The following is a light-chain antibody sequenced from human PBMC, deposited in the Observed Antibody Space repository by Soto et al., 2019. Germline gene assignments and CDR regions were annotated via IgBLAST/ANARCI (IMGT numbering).Light chain of an antibody. Sequence: DIQITQSPSTLSGSVGDRVTITCRASQTISSWLAWYQQKPGKAPKLLIYKASTLKSGVPSRFSGSGSGTEFTLTISSLQPDDFDTYYCQHYNSYYEAFGQGTKV. CDR2: KAS. CDR1: QTISSW. CDR3: QHYNSYYEA. J-gene: IGKJ1*01. V-gene: IGKV1-5*03.